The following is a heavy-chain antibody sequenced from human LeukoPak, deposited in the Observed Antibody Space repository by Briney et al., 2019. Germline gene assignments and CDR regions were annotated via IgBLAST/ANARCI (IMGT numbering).Heavy chain of an antibody. CDR2: IYYSGST. D-gene: IGHD2-2*01. J-gene: IGHJ3*02. CDR1: SGSISSYY. CDR3: ATAISEFDAFDI. Sequence: SETLSLTCTVSSGSISSYYWSWIRQPPGKGLEWIGYIYYSGSTNYNPSLKSRVTISVDTSKNQFSLKLSSVTAADTAVYYCATAISEFDAFDIWGQGTMVTVSS. V-gene: IGHV4-59*01.